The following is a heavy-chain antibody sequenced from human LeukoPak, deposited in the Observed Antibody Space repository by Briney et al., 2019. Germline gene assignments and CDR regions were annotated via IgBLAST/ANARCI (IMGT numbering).Heavy chain of an antibody. CDR1: GYTFTSYG. CDR2: ISAYNGNT. Sequence: ASVKVSRKASGYTFTSYGISWVRQAPGQGLEWMGWISAYNGNTIYAQKLQGRVTMTTDTSTSTAYMELRSLRSDDTAVYYCARGDGWGVYYYYMDVWGKGTTVTVSS. CDR3: ARGDGWGVYYYYMDV. V-gene: IGHV1-18*01. J-gene: IGHJ6*03. D-gene: IGHD5-24*01.